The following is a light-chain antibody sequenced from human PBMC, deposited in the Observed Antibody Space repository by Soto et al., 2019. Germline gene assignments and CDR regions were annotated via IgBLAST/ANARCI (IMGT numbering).Light chain of an antibody. CDR3: QQSYSTPWT. J-gene: IGKJ1*01. CDR1: QGISSF. V-gene: IGKV1-39*01. Sequence: DIQMTQSPSSLSASVGDRVTITCRTSQGISSFLNWYQHKPGKAPKLLIYAASSLQSGVPSRFSGSGFGTDFSLTISSLQPEDFTTYYCQQSYSTPWTFCQWTKVEI. CDR2: AAS.